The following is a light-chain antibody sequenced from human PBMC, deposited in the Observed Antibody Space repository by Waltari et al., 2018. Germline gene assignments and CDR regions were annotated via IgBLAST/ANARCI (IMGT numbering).Light chain of an antibody. J-gene: IGLJ3*02. CDR2: RNS. CDR3: AAWDDSLSAWV. V-gene: IGLV1-47*01. Sequence: QSVLTQPPSASGTPGQRVRISCSGGSSNIGDHYVYWYPQLPGTAPKLLVYRNSHRPSGVPDRFSGSKSGTSASLAISGLRSEDEADYHCAAWDDSLSAWVFGGGTKLTVL. CDR1: SSNIGDHY.